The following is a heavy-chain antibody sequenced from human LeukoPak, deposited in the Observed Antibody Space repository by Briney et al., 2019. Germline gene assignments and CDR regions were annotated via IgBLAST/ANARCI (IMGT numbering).Heavy chain of an antibody. Sequence: GGSLRLSCTASESTFDHAMHWVRQAPGKGLEWVSGINWNSGNIGYADSVKGRFTISRDNAENSLYLQMNSLRPEDTALYYCAKDTSAGYSNSWSDYWGQGTLVTVSS. V-gene: IGHV3-9*01. D-gene: IGHD6-13*01. CDR1: ESTFDHA. CDR3: AKDTSAGYSNSWSDY. CDR2: INWNSGNI. J-gene: IGHJ4*02.